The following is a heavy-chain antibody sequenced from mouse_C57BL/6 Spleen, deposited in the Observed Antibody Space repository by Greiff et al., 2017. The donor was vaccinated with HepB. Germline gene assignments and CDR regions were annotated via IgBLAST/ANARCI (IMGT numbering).Heavy chain of an antibody. Sequence: VHVKQSGPELVKPGASVKISCKASGYSFTGYYMNWVKQSPEKSLEWIGEINPSTGGTTYNQKFKAKATLTVDKSSSTAYMQLKSLTSEDSAVYYCAITTGTGYFDYWGQGTTLTVSS. CDR1: GYSFTGYY. V-gene: IGHV1-42*01. CDR3: AITTGTGYFDY. CDR2: INPSTGGT. D-gene: IGHD1-2*01. J-gene: IGHJ2*01.